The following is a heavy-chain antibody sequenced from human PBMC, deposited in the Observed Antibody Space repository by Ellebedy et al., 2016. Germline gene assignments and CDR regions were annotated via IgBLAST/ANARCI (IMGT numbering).Heavy chain of an antibody. J-gene: IGHJ6*03. CDR1: GGSFSGFY. V-gene: IGHV4-34*01. CDR3: AKAPPPPDHYYFYMDV. Sequence: SETLSLXCAVYGGSFSGFYWSWIRQPPGKGLEWIGEINHSGSTNYNPSLKSRVTISVDTSKNQFSLQLSSVTASDTAVYYCAKAPPPPDHYYFYMDVWGKGTTVTVSS. CDR2: INHSGST.